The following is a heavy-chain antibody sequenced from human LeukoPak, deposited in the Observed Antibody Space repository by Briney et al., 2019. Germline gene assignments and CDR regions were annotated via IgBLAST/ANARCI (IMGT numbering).Heavy chain of an antibody. D-gene: IGHD6-6*01. CDR1: GFTFSSYA. CDR3: ARGRKYSSFDY. J-gene: IGHJ4*02. CDR2: IYYSGST. V-gene: IGHV4-59*01. Sequence: GSLRLSCAASGFTFSSYAMSWIRQPPGKGLEWIGYIYYSGSTNYNPSLKSRVTISVDTSKNQFSLKLSSVTAADTAVYYCARGRKYSSFDYWGQGTLVTVSS.